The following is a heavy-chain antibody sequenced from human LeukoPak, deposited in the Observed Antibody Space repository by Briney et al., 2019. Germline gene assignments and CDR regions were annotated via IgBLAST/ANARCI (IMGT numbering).Heavy chain of an antibody. D-gene: IGHD3-10*01. J-gene: IGHJ5*02. CDR2: IIPILGIA. CDR3: ARAPGSGSYYLA. V-gene: IGHV1-69*04. CDR1: GGTFTSYA. Sequence: SVKVSCKASGGTFTSYAISWVRQAPGQGLKWMGRIIPILGIANYAQKFQGRVTITADKSTSTAYMELSSLRSEDTAVYYCARAPGSGSYYLAWGQGTLVTVSS.